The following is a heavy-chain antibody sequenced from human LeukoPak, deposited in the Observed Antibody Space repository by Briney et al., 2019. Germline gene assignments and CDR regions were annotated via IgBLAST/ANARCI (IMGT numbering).Heavy chain of an antibody. CDR3: ARAEAAAGVLPYYYYYYYMDV. D-gene: IGHD6-13*01. Sequence: GGSLRLSCAASGFTFSSSWMSWVRQAPGKGLEWVANIKQEGSEKYYVDSVKGRFTISRDNAKNSLYLQMNSLRAEDTAVYYCARAEAAAGVLPYYYYYYYMDVWGKGTTVTVSS. J-gene: IGHJ6*03. V-gene: IGHV3-7*01. CDR2: IKQEGSEK. CDR1: GFTFSSSW.